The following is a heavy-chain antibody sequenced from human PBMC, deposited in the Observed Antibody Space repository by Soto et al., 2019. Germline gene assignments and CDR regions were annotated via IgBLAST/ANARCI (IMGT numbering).Heavy chain of an antibody. CDR1: GFTFSNYG. J-gene: IGHJ4*02. CDR2: ISYDGSIE. D-gene: IGHD3-10*01. CDR3: GREWVCFGAHPIDN. Sequence: QVQVVESGGGVVQPGRSLRLSCAASGFTFSNYGMHWVRQAPGKGLDWVAVISYDGSIEYYSESVKGRFTMSRDNSENTVYLQMNSLRTEDTAIYFCGREWVCFGAHPIDNWGQGTLVPVSS. V-gene: IGHV3-30*03.